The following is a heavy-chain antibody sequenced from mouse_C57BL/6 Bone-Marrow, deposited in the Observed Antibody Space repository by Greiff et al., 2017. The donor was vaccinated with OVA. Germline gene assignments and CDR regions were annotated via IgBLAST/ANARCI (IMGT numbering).Heavy chain of an antibody. CDR2: IYYSGTI. V-gene: IGHV3-5*01. Sequence: EVKLMESGPGLVKPSQTVFLTCTVTGISITTGNYRWSWIRQFPGNKLEWIGYIYYSGTITYNPSLTSRTTITRDTPKNQFFLEMNSLTAEDTATYYCARYGSSYLWYFDVWGTGTTVTVSS. D-gene: IGHD1-1*01. CDR3: ARYGSSYLWYFDV. J-gene: IGHJ1*03. CDR1: GISITTGNYR.